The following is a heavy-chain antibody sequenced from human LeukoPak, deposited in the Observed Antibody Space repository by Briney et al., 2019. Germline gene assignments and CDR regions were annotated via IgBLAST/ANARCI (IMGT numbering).Heavy chain of an antibody. CDR3: AREGSSASGQDWYAFDI. Sequence: GASVRVSSKASGFTFRDYYVQWVRQVPGQGLEWVGWMYFNSGATRYAPKFQGRVTLTGDTSINTVYMELVSLGSDDTAMYYCAREGSSASGQDWYAFDIWGQETMVTVSS. CDR1: GFTFRDYY. CDR2: MYFNSGAT. V-gene: IGHV1-2*02. J-gene: IGHJ3*02. D-gene: IGHD5-12*01.